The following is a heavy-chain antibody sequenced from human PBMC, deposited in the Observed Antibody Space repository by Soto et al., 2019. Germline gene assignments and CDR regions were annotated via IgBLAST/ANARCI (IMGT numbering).Heavy chain of an antibody. CDR3: ARASIGYSHGPFDY. J-gene: IGHJ4*02. CDR2: IYHSGST. D-gene: IGHD5-18*01. CDR1: GHSISSDYY. V-gene: IGHV4-38-2*01. Sequence: LSLTCAVSGHSISSDYYWGWIRQPPGKGLEWIGSIYHSGSTYYNPSLKSRVTISVDTSKNQFSLKLSSVTAADTAVYYCARASIGYSHGPFDYWGQGTLVTVSS.